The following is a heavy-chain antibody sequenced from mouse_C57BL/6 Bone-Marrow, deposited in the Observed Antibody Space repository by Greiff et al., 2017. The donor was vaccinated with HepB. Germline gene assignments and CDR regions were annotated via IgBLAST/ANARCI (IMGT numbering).Heavy chain of an antibody. D-gene: IGHD2-1*01. CDR2: INPNNGGT. CDR3: ARAVYYGNYADY. Sequence: VQLQQSGPELVKPGASVKMSCKASGYTFTDYNMHWVKQSHGKSLEWIGYINPNNGGTSYNQKFKGKATLTVNKSSSTAYMELRSLTSEDSAVYYGARAVYYGNYADYWGQGTTLTVSA. V-gene: IGHV1-22*01. CDR1: GYTFTDYN. J-gene: IGHJ2*01.